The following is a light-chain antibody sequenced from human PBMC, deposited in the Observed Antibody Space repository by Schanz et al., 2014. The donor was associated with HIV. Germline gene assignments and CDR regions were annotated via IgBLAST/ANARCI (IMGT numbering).Light chain of an antibody. CDR3: AAWDDRLNGWV. CDR2: ANM. J-gene: IGLJ3*02. Sequence: QSVLTQAPSASGTPGQRVTISCSGSSSDFKTNAVLWYQQLPGAAPKLLMYANMERPSGVPDRFSGSGSGTSASLAISGLQSEDEADYYCAAWDDRLNGWVFGGGTKLTVL. V-gene: IGLV1-44*01. CDR1: SSDFKTNA.